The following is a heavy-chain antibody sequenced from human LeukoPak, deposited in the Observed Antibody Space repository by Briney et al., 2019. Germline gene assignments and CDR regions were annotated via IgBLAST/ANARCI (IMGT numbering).Heavy chain of an antibody. CDR3: ARDPGYDILTGYSSNWFDP. Sequence: ASVKVSCKASGYTSTNYGISWVRQAPGQGLEWMGWISINRGNTNYAQKLQGRVTMTTDTSTSTAYMELRSLRSDDTAVYYCARDPGYDILTGYSSNWFDPWGQGTLVTVSS. CDR1: GYTSTNYG. D-gene: IGHD3-9*01. J-gene: IGHJ5*02. CDR2: ISINRGNT. V-gene: IGHV1-18*01.